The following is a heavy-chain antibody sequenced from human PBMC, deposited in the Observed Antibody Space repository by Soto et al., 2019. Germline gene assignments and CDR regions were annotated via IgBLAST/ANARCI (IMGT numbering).Heavy chain of an antibody. CDR2: IWYDGSKI. V-gene: IGHV3-33*01. Sequence: QVQLVESWGGVVQPGRSLRLSCAASGFIFSTYVMQWVRQAPGKGLEWVAVIWYDGSKIYYADSVKGRFTISRDNSKNTLYLQMNSLRAEDTAVYYCARDPYSNYVYYFDYWGQGTLVTVSS. J-gene: IGHJ4*02. D-gene: IGHD4-4*01. CDR1: GFIFSTYV. CDR3: ARDPYSNYVYYFDY.